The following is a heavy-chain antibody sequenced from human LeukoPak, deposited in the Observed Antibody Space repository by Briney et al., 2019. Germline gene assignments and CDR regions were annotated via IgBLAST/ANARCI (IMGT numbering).Heavy chain of an antibody. J-gene: IGHJ4*02. Sequence: SETLSLTCTVSGGSISSYYWSWIRQPAGKGLEWIGRIYNSGRTNYNPSLKSRVTMSVDTSKNQFSLKLSSVTAADTAVYYCARIDYGDYVYYFDYWGQGTLVTVSS. V-gene: IGHV4-4*07. CDR2: IYNSGRT. CDR1: GGSISSYY. CDR3: ARIDYGDYVYYFDY. D-gene: IGHD4-17*01.